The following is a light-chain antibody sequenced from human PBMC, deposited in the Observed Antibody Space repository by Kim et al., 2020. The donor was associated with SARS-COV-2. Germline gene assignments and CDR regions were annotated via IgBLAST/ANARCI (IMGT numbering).Light chain of an antibody. J-gene: IGLJ2*01. CDR2: QDN. CDR1: KLGDKY. CDR3: QAWDSSTGV. V-gene: IGLV3-1*01. Sequence: SVSPGQTASITCSGDKLGDKYACWYQQKPGQSPVLVMYQDNKRPSVIPERFSGSNSGNTATLTISGTQAMDEADYYCQAWDSSTGVFGGGTQLTVL.